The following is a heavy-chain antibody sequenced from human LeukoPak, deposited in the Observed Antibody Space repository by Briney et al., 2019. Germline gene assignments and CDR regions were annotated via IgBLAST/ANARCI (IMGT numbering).Heavy chain of an antibody. J-gene: IGHJ4*02. Sequence: GGSLRLSCAASGFPFNDYSMNWVRQTPGKGLEWVSSITSSGSHKYFADSLKGRITISRDNVNKLFYLQMSSLRVEDTAFYYCAKGAGGSYGAYYLDSWGQGILVTVSS. V-gene: IGHV3-21*01. CDR3: AKGAGGSYGAYYLDS. CDR1: GFPFNDYS. CDR2: ITSSGSHK. D-gene: IGHD1-26*01.